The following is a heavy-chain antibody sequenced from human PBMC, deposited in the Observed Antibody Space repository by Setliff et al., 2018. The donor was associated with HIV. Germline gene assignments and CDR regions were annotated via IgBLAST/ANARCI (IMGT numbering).Heavy chain of an antibody. J-gene: IGHJ6*03. CDR2: LYYTGRA. Sequence: SETLSLTCTVSGGSINNYFWSWIRQPPGKGLEWLGCLYYTGRANYNPSLKSRLTVSVDTSKNQFSLKLSSVTAADTAVYYCARDGYNYKKGTSYTDVRGKGTTVTVAS. V-gene: IGHV4-59*01. CDR1: GGSINNYF. CDR3: ARDGYNYKKGTSYTDV. D-gene: IGHD5-12*01.